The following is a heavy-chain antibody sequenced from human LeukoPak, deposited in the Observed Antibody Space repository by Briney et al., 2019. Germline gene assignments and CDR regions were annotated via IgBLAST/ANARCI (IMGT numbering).Heavy chain of an antibody. CDR1: GGSFSGYY. V-gene: IGHV4-34*01. D-gene: IGHD1-26*01. Sequence: SETLSLTCAVYGGSFSGYYWSWIRKPPGKGLEWIGEINHSGSTNYNPSLKSRVTISVDTSKNQFSLKLSSVTAADTAVYYCARRGGSAPHYFDYWGQGTLVTVSS. CDR2: INHSGST. J-gene: IGHJ4*02. CDR3: ARRGGSAPHYFDY.